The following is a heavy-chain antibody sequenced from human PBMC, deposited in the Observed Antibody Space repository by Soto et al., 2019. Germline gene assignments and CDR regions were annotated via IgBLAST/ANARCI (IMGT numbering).Heavy chain of an antibody. CDR1: GFTFSSYG. J-gene: IGHJ3*02. Sequence: QVQLVESGGGVVQPGRSLRLSCAASGFTFSSYGMHWVRQAPGKGLEWVAVISYDGSNKYYADSVKGRFTISRDNSKNTLYLQMNSLRAEDTAVYYSAKMVAKGTGGGAFDIWGQGTMVTVSS. D-gene: IGHD5-12*01. CDR2: ISYDGSNK. V-gene: IGHV3-30*18. CDR3: AKMVAKGTGGGAFDI.